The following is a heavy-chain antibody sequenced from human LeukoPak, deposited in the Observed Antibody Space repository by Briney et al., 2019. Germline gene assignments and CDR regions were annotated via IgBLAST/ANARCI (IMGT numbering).Heavy chain of an antibody. V-gene: IGHV3-21*01. CDR3: ARGGYQPYYYMDV. D-gene: IGHD2-2*01. Sequence: GGSLRLSCAASGFTFSSYAMNWVRQAPGKGLEWVSSISSSSGYIFYADSVKGRFTISRDNSKKMVYLQMDSLRVDDSAVYYCARGGYQPYYYMDVWGHGTLVTVSS. J-gene: IGHJ6*03. CDR2: ISSSSGYI. CDR1: GFTFSSYA.